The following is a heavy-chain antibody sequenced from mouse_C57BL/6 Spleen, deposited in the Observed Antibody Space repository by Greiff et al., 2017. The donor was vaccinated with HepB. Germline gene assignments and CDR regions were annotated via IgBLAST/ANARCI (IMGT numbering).Heavy chain of an antibody. CDR3: ARRLLRYGYAMDY. Sequence: EVKLVESGGGLVQPGGSLSLSCAASGFTFTDYYMSWVRQPPGKALEWLGFIRNKANGYTTEYSASVKGRFTISRDNSQSILYLQMNALRAEDSATYYCARRLLRYGYAMDYWGQGTSVTVSS. V-gene: IGHV7-3*01. CDR1: GFTFTDYY. D-gene: IGHD1-1*01. J-gene: IGHJ4*01. CDR2: IRNKANGYTT.